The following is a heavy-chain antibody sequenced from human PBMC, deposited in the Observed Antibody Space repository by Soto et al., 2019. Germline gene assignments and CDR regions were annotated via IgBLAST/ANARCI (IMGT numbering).Heavy chain of an antibody. J-gene: IGHJ5*02. CDR2: ITSDGKSK. V-gene: IGHV3-74*01. CDR3: ARESGAWPLNWFDP. CDR1: GFNFTNHW. Sequence: VHLVESGGGLVQPGGSLRLSCAASGFNFTNHWMHWVRQAPGKGLVWVSRITSDGKSKAYAESVKGRFAISRDNAKNTVYLQMNGLTVEDTAVYYCARESGAWPLNWFDPWGQGTLVTVSS.